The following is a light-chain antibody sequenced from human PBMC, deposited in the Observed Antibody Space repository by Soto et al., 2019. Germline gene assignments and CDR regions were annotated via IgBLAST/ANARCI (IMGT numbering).Light chain of an antibody. V-gene: IGKV3-20*01. Sequence: IMLTQSPGTLSLSPGERTTLSCRASQSVSSHLAWYQQRPGQAPRLLIYGASSRATGIPDRFSGSGSGTDFTLTISRLEPEDFALYYCQQYGNSPPLTFGGGTKVDIK. CDR1: QSVSSH. CDR2: GAS. CDR3: QQYGNSPPLT. J-gene: IGKJ4*01.